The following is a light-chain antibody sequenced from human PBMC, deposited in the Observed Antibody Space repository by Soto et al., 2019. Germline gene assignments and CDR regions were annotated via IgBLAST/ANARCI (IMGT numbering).Light chain of an antibody. CDR1: SSDVGGYDY. CDR2: DVS. J-gene: IGLJ1*01. CDR3: YSYAGSSYV. Sequence: QSALTQPRSVSGSPGQSVTISCTGPSSDVGGYDYVSWYQQHPDKAPKLMIYDVSKRPSGVPDRFSGSKSGNTASLTISGLQAEDEADYYCYSYAGSSYVFGTGTKLTVL. V-gene: IGLV2-11*01.